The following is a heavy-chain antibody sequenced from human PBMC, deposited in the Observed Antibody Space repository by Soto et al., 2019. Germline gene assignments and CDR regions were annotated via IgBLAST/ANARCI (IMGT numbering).Heavy chain of an antibody. CDR3: ARESSSSCHDY. V-gene: IGHV1-18*01. CDR2: ISADNVNT. D-gene: IGHD6-13*01. CDR1: GYTFTSYG. Sequence: QVQLVQSGAEVKKPGASVKVSCKASGYTFTSYGISWVRQAPGQGVEWMGWISADNVNTNYAQKLQGRVTMTTDTSTNTAYMELRSLSSEDTAVYYCARESSSSCHDYWGQGTLVTVSS. J-gene: IGHJ4*02.